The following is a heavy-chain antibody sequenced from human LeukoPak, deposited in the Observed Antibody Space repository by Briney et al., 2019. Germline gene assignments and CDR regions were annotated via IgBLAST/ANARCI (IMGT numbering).Heavy chain of an antibody. D-gene: IGHD1-26*01. J-gene: IGHJ4*02. CDR3: AMRYSGSPHFDY. CDR1: GYTFTSYA. CDR2: INAGNGNT. V-gene: IGHV1-3*01. Sequence: GALVKVSCKASGYTFTSYAMHWVRQAPGQRLEWMGWINAGNGNTKYSQKFQGRVTITRDTFASTAYMELSSLRSEDTAVYYCAMRYSGSPHFDYWGQGTLVTVSS.